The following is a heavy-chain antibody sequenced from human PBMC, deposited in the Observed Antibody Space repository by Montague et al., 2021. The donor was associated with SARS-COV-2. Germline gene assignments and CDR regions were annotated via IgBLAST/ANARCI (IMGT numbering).Heavy chain of an antibody. V-gene: IGHV3-23*01. CDR1: GFTFTNCA. CDR3: VKHIVADGTYYFDS. CDR2: ISGSGGRT. D-gene: IGHD5-12*01. J-gene: IGHJ4*01. Sequence: SLRLSCAASGFTFTNCAMSWVRQAPGKGLEWVSGISGSGGRTYYADSVKGRFTISRDNSKNTLFLRRSSLRVEDTAVYYCVKHIVADGTYYFDSWGQGAPVTVAS.